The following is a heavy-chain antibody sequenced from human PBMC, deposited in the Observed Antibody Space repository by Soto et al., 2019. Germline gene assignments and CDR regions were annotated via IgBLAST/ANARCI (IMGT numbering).Heavy chain of an antibody. CDR2: IYSGGST. D-gene: IGHD3-16*01. CDR3: ARIKLGLLLSRTALYGMDV. Sequence: EVQLVESGGGLVQPGGSLRLSCAASGFTVSSNYMSWVRQAPGKGLEWVSVIYSGGSTYYADSVKGRFTISRHNSKNALYLQMNSLRAEDTAVYYCARIKLGLLLSRTALYGMDVWGQGTTVTVSS. J-gene: IGHJ6*02. CDR1: GFTVSSNY. V-gene: IGHV3-53*04.